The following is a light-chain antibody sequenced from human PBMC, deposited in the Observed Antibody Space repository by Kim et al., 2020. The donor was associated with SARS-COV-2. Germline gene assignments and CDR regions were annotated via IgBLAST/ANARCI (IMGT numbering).Light chain of an antibody. CDR3: ATWDVSLNGWV. CDR1: SSNVGLHF. V-gene: IGLV1-44*01. J-gene: IGLJ3*02. CDR2: NDN. Sequence: GXTVTISCSGSSSNVGLHFVNWYQQLPGTAPKCFIYNDNQRPSGVPDRFSGSRSGTSASLAISGLQSEDEADYYCATWDVSLNGWVFGGGTKLTVL.